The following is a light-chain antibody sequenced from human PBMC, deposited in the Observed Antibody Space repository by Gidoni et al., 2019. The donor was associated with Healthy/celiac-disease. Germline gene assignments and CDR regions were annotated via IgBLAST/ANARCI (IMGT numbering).Light chain of an antibody. V-gene: IGLV3-19*01. CDR2: GKN. CDR1: SLRSYY. Sequence: SSELTQDPAVSVALGQTVRITCQGDSLRSYYASWYQQKPGQAPVLVIYGKNNRPPVIPDRFSGSSAGNTASLTITGAQAEDEADYYCNSRDSSGNHVVFGGGTKLTVL. J-gene: IGLJ2*01. CDR3: NSRDSSGNHVV.